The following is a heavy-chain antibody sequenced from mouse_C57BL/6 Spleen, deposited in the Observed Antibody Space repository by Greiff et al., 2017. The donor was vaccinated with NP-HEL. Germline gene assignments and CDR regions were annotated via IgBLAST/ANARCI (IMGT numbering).Heavy chain of an antibody. V-gene: IGHV3-1*01. CDR2: ISYSGST. Sequence: DVQLQESGPGMVKPSQSLSLTCTVTGYSITSGYDWHWIRHFPGNKLEWMGYISYSGSTNYNPSLKSRISITHDTSKNHFFLKLNSVTTEDTATYYCARWGLYAMDYWGQGTSVTVSS. CDR3: ARWGLYAMDY. CDR1: GYSITSGYD. J-gene: IGHJ4*01.